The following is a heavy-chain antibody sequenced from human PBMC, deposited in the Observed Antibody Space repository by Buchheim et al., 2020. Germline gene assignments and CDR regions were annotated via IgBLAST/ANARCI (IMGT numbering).Heavy chain of an antibody. CDR3: ARAHYCDVTGYYSCDFDC. V-gene: IGHV4-61*01. D-gene: IGHD3-22*01. CDR1: GGSVTSGTFY. Sequence: QVQLQESGPGLVKPSETLSVTCTVSGGSVTSGTFYWSWIRQPPGKGLEWIGYIYSSGSTNYHPSLKSRVSISVDTSKNQFSLKLNSVTAADSAVYYCARAHYCDVTGYYSCDFDCWGQGT. J-gene: IGHJ4*02. CDR2: IYSSGST.